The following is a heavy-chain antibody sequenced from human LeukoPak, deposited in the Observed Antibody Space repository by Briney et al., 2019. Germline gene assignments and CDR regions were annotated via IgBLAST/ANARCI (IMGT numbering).Heavy chain of an antibody. CDR2: INPNSGGT. V-gene: IGHV1-2*02. CDR1: VYTFTGYY. CDR3: ARGVGYSSGWYLNY. J-gene: IGHJ4*02. D-gene: IGHD6-19*01. Sequence: ASVKVSCKASVYTFTGYYMHWVRQAPGQGLEWMGWINPNSGGTNYAQKFQGRVTMTRDTSISTAYMELSRLRSDDTAVYYCARGVGYSSGWYLNYWGQGTLVTVSS.